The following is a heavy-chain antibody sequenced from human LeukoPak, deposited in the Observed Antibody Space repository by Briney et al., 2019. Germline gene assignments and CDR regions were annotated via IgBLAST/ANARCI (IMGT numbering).Heavy chain of an antibody. CDR2: IYYSGST. CDR1: GGSISSYY. CDR3: ARQARARRGYYYYYGMDV. V-gene: IGHV4-59*08. Sequence: PSETLSLTCSVSGGSISSYYWSWIRQPPGKGLEWIGYIYYSGSTNYDPSLKSRVTTSVDTSKNQFSLKLSSVTAADTAVYYCARQARARRGYYYYYGMDVWGQGTTVTVSS. J-gene: IGHJ6*02.